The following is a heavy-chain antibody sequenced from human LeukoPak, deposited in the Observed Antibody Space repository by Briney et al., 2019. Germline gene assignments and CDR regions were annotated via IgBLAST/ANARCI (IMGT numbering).Heavy chain of an antibody. CDR1: GGSISSYY. D-gene: IGHD3-22*01. CDR3: ARFCNYYDSSGYYYGFDP. J-gene: IGHJ5*02. V-gene: IGHV4-59*01. CDR2: IYYSGST. Sequence: SETLSLTCTVSGGSISSYYWSWIRQPPGKGLEWIGYIYYSGSTNYNPSLKSRVTISVDTSKNQFSLKLSSATAADTAVYYCARFCNYYDSSGYYYGFDPWGQGTLATVSS.